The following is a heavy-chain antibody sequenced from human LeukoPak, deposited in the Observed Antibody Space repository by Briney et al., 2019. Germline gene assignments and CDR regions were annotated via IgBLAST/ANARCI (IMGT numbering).Heavy chain of an antibody. CDR1: GITFSSYA. CDR2: ISGSGGST. CDR3: AKDGTTPYCSGGSCYASVDY. V-gene: IGHV3-23*01. J-gene: IGHJ4*02. Sequence: GGSLRLSCAASGITFSSYAMSWVRQAPGKGLEWVSAISGSGGSTYYADSVKGRFTISRDNSKNTLYLQMNSLRAEDTAVYYCAKDGTTPYCSGGSCYASVDYWGQGTLVTVSS. D-gene: IGHD2-15*01.